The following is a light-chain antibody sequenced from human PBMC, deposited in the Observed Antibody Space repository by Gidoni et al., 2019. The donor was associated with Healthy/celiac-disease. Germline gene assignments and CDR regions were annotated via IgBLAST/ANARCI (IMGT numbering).Light chain of an antibody. V-gene: IGLV3-1*01. CDR1: KLGDKY. J-gene: IGLJ1*01. CDR3: QAWDSSLYV. Sequence: SYELTQPPSVSVSPGQTASITCSGDKLGDKYACWYQQKPGQSPVLVIYQDSERPSGIPERFSGSNSGNTATLTISGTQAMDEADYYCQAWDSSLYVFGTGTKVTVL. CDR2: QDS.